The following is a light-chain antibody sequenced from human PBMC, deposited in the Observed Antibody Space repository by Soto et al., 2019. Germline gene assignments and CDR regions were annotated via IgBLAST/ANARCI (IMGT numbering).Light chain of an antibody. V-gene: IGKV1-39*01. CDR3: QQSYNMPRT. Sequence: DIQMTQSPSSLSASVGDRVTITCRASQSISFYLNWYRQKPGKAPKLLIYTASNVQSGVPSRISGSGSWTDFTLTISRLEPEDFATYYCQQSYNMPRTFGQGTKVEMK. J-gene: IGKJ1*01. CDR2: TAS. CDR1: QSISFY.